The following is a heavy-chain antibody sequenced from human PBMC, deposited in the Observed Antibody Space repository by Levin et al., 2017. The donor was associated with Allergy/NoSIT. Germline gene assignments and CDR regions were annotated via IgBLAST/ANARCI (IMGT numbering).Heavy chain of an antibody. J-gene: IGHJ4*02. CDR3: ARTLDSSGWYMSYYFDY. CDR1: GGSISSSSYY. V-gene: IGHV4-39*01. D-gene: IGHD6-19*01. CDR2: IYYSGST. Sequence: TGGSLRLSCTVSGGSISSSSYYWGWIRQPPGKGLEWIGSIYYSGSTYYNPSLKSRVTISVDTSKNQFSLKLSSVTAADTAVYYCARTLDSSGWYMSYYFDYWGQGTLVTVSS.